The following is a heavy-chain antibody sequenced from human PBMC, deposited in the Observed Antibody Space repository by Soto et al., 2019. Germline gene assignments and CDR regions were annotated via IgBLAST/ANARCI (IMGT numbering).Heavy chain of an antibody. J-gene: IGHJ5*02. Sequence: EVQLVESGGGLVQPGGSLRLSCAASGFSFSNYNMNWVRQAPGKGLEWVSYISSISSTKYYVDSVKGRFTFSKENAKNLLYLPMNSLRAEDTAVYYCAREAVAGTLNWFDPWGQGTLFTVSS. CDR1: GFSFSNYN. V-gene: IGHV3-48*01. CDR2: ISSISSTK. D-gene: IGHD6-19*01. CDR3: AREAVAGTLNWFDP.